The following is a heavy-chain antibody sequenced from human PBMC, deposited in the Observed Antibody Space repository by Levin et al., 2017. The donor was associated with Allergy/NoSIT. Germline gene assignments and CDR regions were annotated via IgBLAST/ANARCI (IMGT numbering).Heavy chain of an antibody. D-gene: IGHD5-18*01. Sequence: SETLSLTCTVSGGSISSSSYYWGWIRQPPGKGLEWIGSIYYSGSTYYNPSLKSRVTISVDTSKNQFSLKLSSVTAADTAVYYCARHGGYSYGYIGYWGQGTLVTVSS. CDR2: IYYSGST. V-gene: IGHV4-39*01. CDR1: GGSISSSSYY. J-gene: IGHJ4*02. CDR3: ARHGGYSYGYIGY.